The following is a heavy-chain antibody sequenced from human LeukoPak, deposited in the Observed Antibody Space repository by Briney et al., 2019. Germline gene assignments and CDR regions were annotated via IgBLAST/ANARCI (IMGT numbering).Heavy chain of an antibody. CDR1: GFTFSTYS. D-gene: IGHD6-19*01. CDR3: ARDLRVYSSGWYPYYFDY. CDR2: ISSSGTYI. V-gene: IGHV3-21*01. Sequence: PGGSLRLSCAASGFTFSTYSMNWVRQAPGKGLEWVSSISSSGTYIYYADSVKGRFTISRDNANNSLYLQMNSLRAEDTAVYYCARDLRVYSSGWYPYYFDYWGQGTLVTVSS. J-gene: IGHJ4*02.